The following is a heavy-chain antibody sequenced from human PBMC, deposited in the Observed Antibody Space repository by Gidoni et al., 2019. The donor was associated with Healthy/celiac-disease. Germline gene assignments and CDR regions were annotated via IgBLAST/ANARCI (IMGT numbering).Heavy chain of an antibody. CDR3: AKDSHIRWGDGMDV. V-gene: IGHV3-23*01. D-gene: IGHD3-16*01. Sequence: EVQLLEAGRVLVQPGGVLRLSCAASGFSFSSYAMSWVRQAPAKGPEWVSSISGSGGSTYYADSVKGRFTISRDNSKNTLDLQLNSLRAEDTAVYYCAKDSHIRWGDGMDVWGQGTTVTVSS. CDR2: ISGSGGST. J-gene: IGHJ6*02. CDR1: GFSFSSYA.